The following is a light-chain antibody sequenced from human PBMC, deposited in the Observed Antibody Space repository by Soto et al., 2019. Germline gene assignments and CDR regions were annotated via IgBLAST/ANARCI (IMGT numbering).Light chain of an antibody. Sequence: QSALTQPPSASGTPGQRVTITCSGSNSNIGSNTVNWYQQLPGTAPKLLVYDNNKRPSGVPGRFSDSKSGTSASLAISGLQSEDEADYYCASWDDSLNAVVFGGGTKVTVL. CDR1: NSNIGSNT. CDR3: ASWDDSLNAVV. J-gene: IGLJ2*01. V-gene: IGLV1-44*01. CDR2: DNN.